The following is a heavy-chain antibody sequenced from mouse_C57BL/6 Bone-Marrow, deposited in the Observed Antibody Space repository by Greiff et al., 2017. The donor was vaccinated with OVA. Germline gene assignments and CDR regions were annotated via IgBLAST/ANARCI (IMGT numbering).Heavy chain of an antibody. D-gene: IGHD1-1*01. CDR3: TRVYYGSSYEDYYAMDY. CDR1: GYTFTDYE. Sequence: QVQLQQSGAELVRPGASVTLSCKASGYTFTDYEMHWVKQTPVHGLEWIGAIDPETGGTAYNQKFKGKAILTADKSSSTAYMELRSLTSEDSAVYYCTRVYYGSSYEDYYAMDYWGQGTSVTVSS. CDR2: IDPETGGT. J-gene: IGHJ4*01. V-gene: IGHV1-15*01.